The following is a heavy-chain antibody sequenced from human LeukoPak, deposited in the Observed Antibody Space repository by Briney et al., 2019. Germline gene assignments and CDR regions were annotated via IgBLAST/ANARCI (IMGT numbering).Heavy chain of an antibody. CDR1: GFTFSSYS. D-gene: IGHD5-12*01. V-gene: IGHV3-21*01. CDR3: AQCGYSGYSFDY. J-gene: IGHJ4*02. CDR2: ISSSSSYI. Sequence: GGPLRLSCAASGFTFSSYSMHWVRQAPGKGLEWVSSISSSSSYIYYADSVKGRFTISSDNAKNSLYLQMNSLRVEDTAVYYCAQCGYSGYSFDYWGQGTLVTVSS.